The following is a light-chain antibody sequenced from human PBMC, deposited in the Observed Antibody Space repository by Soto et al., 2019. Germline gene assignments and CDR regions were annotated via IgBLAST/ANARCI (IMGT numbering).Light chain of an antibody. CDR1: SGHSSYA. CDR3: QTWGTGIHVV. Sequence: QPVLPQSPSASASLGASVKLTCTRSSGHSSYAIAWHQQQPEKGTRYLMKLDSDGSHTKGDAIPDRFSGSSSGAERYLTISSLQSEDEADYYCQTWGTGIHVVFGGGTPLTVL. V-gene: IGLV4-69*01. CDR2: LDSDGSH. J-gene: IGLJ2*01.